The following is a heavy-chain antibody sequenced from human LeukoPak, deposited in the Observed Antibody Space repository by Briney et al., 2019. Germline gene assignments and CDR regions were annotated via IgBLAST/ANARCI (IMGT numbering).Heavy chain of an antibody. D-gene: IGHD4-17*01. CDR2: INPNSGGT. J-gene: IGHJ3*02. Sequence: ASVKVSCKASGYTFTGYYMHWVRQAPGQGLEWMGWINPNSGGTNYAQKFQGRVTMTRDTSISTAYMELSSLRSEDTAVYYCARGPTVTTYDAFDIWGQGTMVTVSS. CDR1: GYTFTGYY. CDR3: ARGPTVTTYDAFDI. V-gene: IGHV1-2*02.